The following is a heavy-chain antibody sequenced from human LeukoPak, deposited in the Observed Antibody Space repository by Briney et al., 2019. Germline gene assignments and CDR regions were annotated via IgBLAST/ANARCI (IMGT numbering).Heavy chain of an antibody. CDR1: GFTFSSYG. Sequence: GGSLRLSCAASGFTFSSYGMHWVRQAPGKGLEWVAFIRYDGSNKYYADSVKGRFTISRDNSKNTLYLQMNSLRAEDTAVYYCAKAGGIVATIFDYWGQGTLVTVSS. D-gene: IGHD5-12*01. V-gene: IGHV3-30*02. CDR3: AKAGGIVATIFDY. CDR2: IRYDGSNK. J-gene: IGHJ4*02.